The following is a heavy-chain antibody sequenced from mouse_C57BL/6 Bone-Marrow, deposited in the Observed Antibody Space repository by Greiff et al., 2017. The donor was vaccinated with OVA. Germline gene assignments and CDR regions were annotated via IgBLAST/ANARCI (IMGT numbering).Heavy chain of an antibody. Sequence: QVQLQQSGAELVRPGASVTLSCKASGYTFTDYEMHWVKQTPVNGLEWIGAIDPETGGTAYNQKFKGKAILTADKSSSTAYMELRSLTSEDSAVYYCTRGSYLLLGYFDVWGTGTTVTVSS. CDR2: IDPETGGT. D-gene: IGHD2-1*01. V-gene: IGHV1-15*01. J-gene: IGHJ1*03. CDR3: TRGSYLLLGYFDV. CDR1: GYTFTDYE.